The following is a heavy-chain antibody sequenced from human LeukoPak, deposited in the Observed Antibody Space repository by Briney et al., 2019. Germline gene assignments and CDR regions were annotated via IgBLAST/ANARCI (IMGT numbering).Heavy chain of an antibody. J-gene: IGHJ5*02. V-gene: IGHV3-66*02. CDR3: ARVLRLHFNWFDP. D-gene: IGHD5-24*01. CDR1: GFTVSSNY. CDR2: IYSGGST. Sequence: PGGSLRLSCAASGFTVSSNYMSWVRQAPGKGLEWVSVIYSGGSTYYADSVKGRFTISRDNSKNTLYLQMNSLRAKDTAVYYCARVLRLHFNWFDPWGQGTLVTVSS.